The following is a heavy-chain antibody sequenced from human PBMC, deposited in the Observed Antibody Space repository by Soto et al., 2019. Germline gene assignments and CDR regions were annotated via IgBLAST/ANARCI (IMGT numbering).Heavy chain of an antibody. CDR1: GYTFTSYG. CDR3: ARDSIWVGATQIFDY. J-gene: IGHJ4*02. V-gene: IGHV1-18*01. CDR2: ISAYNGNT. D-gene: IGHD1-26*01. Sequence: QGQLVQSGAEVKKPGASVKVSCKASGYTFTSYGISWVRQAPGQGLEWMGWISAYNGNTNYAQKLQGRVTMTTDTSTSTAYMELRSLRCDDTAVYYCARDSIWVGATQIFDYWGQGTLVTVSS.